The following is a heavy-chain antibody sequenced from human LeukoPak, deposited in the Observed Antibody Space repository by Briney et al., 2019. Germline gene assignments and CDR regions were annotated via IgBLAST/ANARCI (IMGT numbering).Heavy chain of an antibody. CDR1: GGSISSYY. J-gene: IGHJ5*02. CDR3: ARAYIGYDDFVGWFDP. CDR2: IYTSGTT. Sequence: SETLSLTCTVSGGSISSYYWSWIRQPAGTGLEWIGRIYTSGTTNYNPSLESRVTISVDTSKNQFSLKLSSLTAADSAVYYCARAYIGYDDFVGWFDPWGQGTLVTVSS. D-gene: IGHD5-12*01. V-gene: IGHV4-4*07.